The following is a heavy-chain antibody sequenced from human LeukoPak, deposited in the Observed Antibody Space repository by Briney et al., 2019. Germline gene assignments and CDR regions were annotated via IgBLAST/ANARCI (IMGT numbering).Heavy chain of an antibody. CDR1: GGSISSSSYY. CDR2: IYYSGST. Sequence: KPSETLSLTCTVSGGSISSSSYYWGWIRQPPGKGLEWIGSIYYSGSTYYNPSLKSRVTISVDTSKNQFSLKLSSVTAADTAVYYCAWLPTIFGVVIKVSPYWGQGTLVTVSS. V-gene: IGHV4-39*01. D-gene: IGHD3-3*01. CDR3: AWLPTIFGVVIKVSPY. J-gene: IGHJ4*02.